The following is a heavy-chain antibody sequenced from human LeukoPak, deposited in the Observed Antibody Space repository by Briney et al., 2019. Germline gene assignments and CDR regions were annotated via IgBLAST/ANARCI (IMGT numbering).Heavy chain of an antibody. Sequence: ASVKVSCKASGYTFTDFGISWVRQAPGQGLEWMGWSSAYNGDTKYAQKFQGRVAVTTDTSSSTAYMELRSLRSDDTAVYYCARDPAAAGTRAEYFQHWGQGTLVTVSS. J-gene: IGHJ1*01. CDR3: ARDPAAAGTRAEYFQH. V-gene: IGHV1-18*01. CDR2: SSAYNGDT. D-gene: IGHD6-13*01. CDR1: GYTFTDFG.